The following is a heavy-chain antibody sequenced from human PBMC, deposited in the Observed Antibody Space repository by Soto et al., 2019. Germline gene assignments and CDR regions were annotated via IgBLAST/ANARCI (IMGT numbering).Heavy chain of an antibody. CDR3: ARHISNCRYYYYAMDV. V-gene: IGHV5-51*01. CDR1: GYTFTDYW. D-gene: IGHD4-4*01. Sequence: VESLKISCKGSGYTFTDYWIGWVRQLPAKGLEWMGTIYPGDSDTRYSPSFQGHVTITVDKSTSTAYLQRNTLKASDPARYYCARHISNCRYYYYAMDVWGQGTTVTVSS. J-gene: IGHJ6*02. CDR2: IYPGDSDT.